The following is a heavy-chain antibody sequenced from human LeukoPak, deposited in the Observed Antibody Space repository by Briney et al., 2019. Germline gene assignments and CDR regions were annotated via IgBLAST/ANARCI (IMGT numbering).Heavy chain of an antibody. CDR3: ARVPSVAAAGTWNGMDV. J-gene: IGHJ6*02. CDR1: GGSISSGGYS. V-gene: IGHV4-30-2*01. CDR2: IYHGGST. Sequence: SETLSLTCAVSGGSISSGGYSWSWIRQPPGKGLEWIGYIYHGGSTYYNPSLKSRVTISVDRSKNQFSLKLSSVTAADTAVYYCARVPSVAAAGTWNGMDVWGQGTTVTVSS. D-gene: IGHD6-13*01.